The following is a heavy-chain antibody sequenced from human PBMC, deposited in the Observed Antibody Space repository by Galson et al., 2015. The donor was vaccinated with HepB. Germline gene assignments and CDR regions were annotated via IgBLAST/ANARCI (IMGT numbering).Heavy chain of an antibody. CDR1: GYSFTSYW. V-gene: IGHV5-51*01. J-gene: IGHJ4*02. D-gene: IGHD3-3*01. Sequence: QSGAEVKKPGESLKISCKGSGYSFTSYWIGWVRQMPGKGLEWMGIIYPGDSDTRYSPSFQGQVTISADKSISTAYLQWSSLKASDTAMYYCARQDEYYDFWSGYYSLAADYWGQGTLVTVSS. CDR3: ARQDEYYDFWSGYYSLAADY. CDR2: IYPGDSDT.